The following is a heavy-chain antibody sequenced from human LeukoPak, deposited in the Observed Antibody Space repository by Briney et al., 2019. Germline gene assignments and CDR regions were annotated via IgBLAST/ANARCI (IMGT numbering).Heavy chain of an antibody. D-gene: IGHD6-13*01. V-gene: IGHV3-30*02. CDR1: EFTFSSYA. Sequence: GGSLRLSCAASEFTFSSYAMHWVRQAPGKGLEWVAFIRSDGSDKYYTDSVKGRFTISRDNSKNTLYLQMNSLRAEDTAVYYCAKDEPYSSSWLHFHYWGQGTLVTVSS. J-gene: IGHJ4*02. CDR2: IRSDGSDK. CDR3: AKDEPYSSSWLHFHY.